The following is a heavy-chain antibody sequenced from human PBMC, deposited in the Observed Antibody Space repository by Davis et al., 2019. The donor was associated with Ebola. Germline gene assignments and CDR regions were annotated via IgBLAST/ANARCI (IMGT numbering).Heavy chain of an antibody. Sequence: MPSETLSLTCAVYGGSFSGYYWSWIRQPPGKGLEWIGEINHSGSTNYNPSLKSRVTISVDTSKNQFSLKLSSVTAADTAVYYCARRTAVVTTLDYWGQGTLVTVSS. D-gene: IGHD4-23*01. J-gene: IGHJ4*02. V-gene: IGHV4-34*01. CDR2: INHSGST. CDR1: GGSFSGYY. CDR3: ARRTAVVTTLDY.